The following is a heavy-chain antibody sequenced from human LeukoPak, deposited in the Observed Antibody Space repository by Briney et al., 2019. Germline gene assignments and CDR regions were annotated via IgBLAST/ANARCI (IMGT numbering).Heavy chain of an antibody. J-gene: IGHJ4*02. CDR3: AKTNVAVAGTYYFDY. CDR1: GFTFSSYA. D-gene: IGHD6-19*01. V-gene: IGHV3-23*01. Sequence: PGGSLRLSCAASGFTFSSYAMTWVRQAPGKGLEWVSAISGSGGSTYYADSVKGRFTISRDNSKNTLYLQMNSQRAEDTAVYYCAKTNVAVAGTYYFDYWGQGTLVTVSS. CDR2: ISGSGGST.